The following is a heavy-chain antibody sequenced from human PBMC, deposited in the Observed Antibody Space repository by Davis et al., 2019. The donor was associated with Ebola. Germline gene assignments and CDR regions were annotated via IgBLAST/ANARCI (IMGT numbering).Heavy chain of an antibody. CDR3: AKYGAAMVLRNNWFDP. J-gene: IGHJ5*02. V-gene: IGHV1-69*10. D-gene: IGHD5-18*01. Sequence: SVKVSCKASGGTFSSYAISWVRQAPGQGLEWMGGIIPILGIANYAQKFQGRVTITADKSTSTAYMELSSLRSEDTAVYYCAKYGAAMVLRNNWFDPWGQGTLVTVSS. CDR1: GGTFSSYA. CDR2: IIPILGIA.